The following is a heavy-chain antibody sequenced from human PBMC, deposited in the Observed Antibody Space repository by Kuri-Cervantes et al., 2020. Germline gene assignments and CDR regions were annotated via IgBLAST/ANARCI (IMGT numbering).Heavy chain of an antibody. D-gene: IGHD3-3*01. CDR2: FDPEDGET. V-gene: IGHV1-24*01. CDR1: GYTFTGYY. J-gene: IGHJ6*03. CDR3: ATKFSGITIFGVDYMDV. Sequence: ASVKGSCKASGYTFTGYYMHWVRQAPGKGLVWMGGFDPEDGETIYAQKFQGRVTMTEDTSTDTAYMELSSLRSEDTAVYYCATKFSGITIFGVDYMDVWGKGTTVTVSS.